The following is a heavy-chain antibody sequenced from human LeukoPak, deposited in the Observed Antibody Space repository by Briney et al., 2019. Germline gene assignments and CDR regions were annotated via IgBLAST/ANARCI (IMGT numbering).Heavy chain of an antibody. Sequence: SDSLSPTCTVSGRSIRSSRHYSGWLRHPPGKGLEWFVSIYYSRSTYYNASLQSRPTISVDTSKNQCSLKLNSVTAADTAVYFWARQVVAVAGTGSFDYWGQGTLVTVSS. CDR1: GRSIRSSRHY. CDR2: IYYSRST. V-gene: IGHV4-39*01. D-gene: IGHD6-19*01. J-gene: IGHJ4*02. CDR3: ARQVVAVAGTGSFDY.